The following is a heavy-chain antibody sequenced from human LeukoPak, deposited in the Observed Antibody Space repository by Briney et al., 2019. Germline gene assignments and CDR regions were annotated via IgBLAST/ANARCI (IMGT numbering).Heavy chain of an antibody. V-gene: IGHV1-2*02. CDR1: GYTFTGYY. CDR2: INPNSGGT. Sequence: GASVKVSCKASGYTFTGYYMHWVRQAPGQGLEWMGWINPNSGGTNYAQKFQGRVTMTRDTSISTAYMELSRLRSDDTAVYYCARAHSGYDLGARYWGQGTLVTVSS. CDR3: ARAHSGYDLGARY. J-gene: IGHJ4*02. D-gene: IGHD5-12*01.